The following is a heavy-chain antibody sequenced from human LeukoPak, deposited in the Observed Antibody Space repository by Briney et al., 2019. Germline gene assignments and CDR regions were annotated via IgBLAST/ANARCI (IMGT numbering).Heavy chain of an antibody. Sequence: AGGSLRLSCAASGFTFSSYAMHGVRQAPGKGLEGVAVISYDGSNKYYADSVKGRFTISRDNSKNTLYLQMNSLRAEDTAVYYCAEGGDYGYYYYGMDVWGQGTTVTVSS. CDR3: AEGGDYGYYYYGMDV. J-gene: IGHJ6*02. V-gene: IGHV3-30-3*01. CDR2: ISYDGSNK. CDR1: GFTFSSYA. D-gene: IGHD4-17*01.